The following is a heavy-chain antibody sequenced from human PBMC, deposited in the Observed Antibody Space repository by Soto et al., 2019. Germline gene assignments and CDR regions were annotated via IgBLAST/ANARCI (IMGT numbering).Heavy chain of an antibody. CDR3: ARIYGDHDAFDI. V-gene: IGHV3-30*03. CDR2: ISYDGSNK. Sequence: GGSLRLSCAASGFTFSSYGMHWVRQAPGKGLEWVAVISYDGSNKYYADSVKGRFTISRDNSKNTLYLQMNSLRAEDTAVYYCARIYGDHDAFDIWGQGTMVTVSS. D-gene: IGHD4-17*01. J-gene: IGHJ3*02. CDR1: GFTFSSYG.